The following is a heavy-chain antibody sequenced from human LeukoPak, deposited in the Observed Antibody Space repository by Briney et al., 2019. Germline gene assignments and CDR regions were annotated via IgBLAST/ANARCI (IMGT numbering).Heavy chain of an antibody. CDR2: IIPIFGTA. V-gene: IGHV1-69*05. CDR1: GGTFSSYA. CDR3: ARGLLEWLYFDY. Sequence: SVKVSCKASGGTFSSYAISWVRQAPGQGLELMGGIIPIFGTANYAQKFQGRVTITTDESTSTAYMELSSLRSEDTAVYYCARGLLEWLYFDYWGQGTLVTVSS. J-gene: IGHJ4*02. D-gene: IGHD3-3*01.